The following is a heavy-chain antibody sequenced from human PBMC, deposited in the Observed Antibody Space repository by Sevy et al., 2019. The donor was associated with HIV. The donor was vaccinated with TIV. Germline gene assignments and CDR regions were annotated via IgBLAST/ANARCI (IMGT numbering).Heavy chain of an antibody. Sequence: SETLSLTCTVSGGSVSSGSYYWSWIRQPPGKGLEWIGYIYYSGSTNYHPSLKSRVTISVDTSKNQFSLKLSSVTAADTAVYYCARDRYSYGMNYYYGMDVWGQGTTVTVSS. CDR2: IYYSGST. J-gene: IGHJ6*02. CDR3: ARDRYSYGMNYYYGMDV. D-gene: IGHD5-18*01. CDR1: GGSVSSGSYY. V-gene: IGHV4-61*01.